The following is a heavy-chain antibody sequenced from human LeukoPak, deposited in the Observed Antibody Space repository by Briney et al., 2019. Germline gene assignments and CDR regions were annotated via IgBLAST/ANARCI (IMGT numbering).Heavy chain of an antibody. CDR3: AKMKGHPLPKYYMDV. V-gene: IGHV3-23*01. J-gene: IGHJ6*01. CDR1: GFTFSGFA. CDR2: ISGSGDNT. D-gene: IGHD1-26*01. Sequence: GGSLRLSCAASGFTFSGFARSWVRRTPGKGLEWASGISGSGDNTLYADSVKGRFTISRDNSKNTLYLEMNSLRAEDTAIYYCAKMKGHPLPKYYMDVWGQGTTVTVSS.